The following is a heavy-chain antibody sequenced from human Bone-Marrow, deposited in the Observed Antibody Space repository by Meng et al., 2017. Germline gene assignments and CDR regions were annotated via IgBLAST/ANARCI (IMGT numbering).Heavy chain of an antibody. CDR1: GFTFSGYA. Sequence: GGSLRLSCAASGFTFSGYATHWVHQAPGKGLEWVAVISYDGSNKKYSDFVKGRFTISRDNSRNTLYLQMNSLRTEDTAVYYCARETLSVVTTWGFDYWGQGTLVTVSS. D-gene: IGHD2-21*02. J-gene: IGHJ4*02. CDR3: ARETLSVVTTWGFDY. CDR2: ISYDGSNK. V-gene: IGHV3-30*04.